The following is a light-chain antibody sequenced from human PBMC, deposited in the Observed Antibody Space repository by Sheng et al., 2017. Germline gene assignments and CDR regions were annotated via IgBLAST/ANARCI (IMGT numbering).Light chain of an antibody. CDR1: QGIRNY. J-gene: IGKJ2*01. CDR3: QQYEDWRT. CDR2: ATS. V-gene: IGKV1-16*01. Sequence: DIQMTQSPSSLSASVGDRVIITCRASQGIRNYLAWFQQKPGKAPKSLISATSSLQSGVPSRFSGSGSGTDFTLTISSLQSEDFAVYYCQQYEDWRTFGQGTKLEIK.